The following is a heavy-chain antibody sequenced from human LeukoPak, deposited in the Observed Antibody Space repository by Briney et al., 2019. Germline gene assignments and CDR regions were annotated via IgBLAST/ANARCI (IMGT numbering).Heavy chain of an antibody. J-gene: IGHJ4*02. CDR1: GFTFSSYA. CDR2: ISYDGSNK. V-gene: IGHV3-30*04. Sequence: GGSLRLSCAASGFTFSSYAMHWVRQAPGKGLEWVAVISYDGSNKYYADSVKGRFTISGDNSKNTLYLQMNSLRAEDTAVYYCASEIIFGSFDYWGQGTLVTVSS. D-gene: IGHD3-3*01. CDR3: ASEIIFGSFDY.